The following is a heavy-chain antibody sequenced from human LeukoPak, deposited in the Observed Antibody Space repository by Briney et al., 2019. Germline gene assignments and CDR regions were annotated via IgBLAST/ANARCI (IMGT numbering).Heavy chain of an antibody. J-gene: IGHJ4*02. CDR2: ISAYNGNT. CDR3: ARARGYCSGGSCRHFDY. CDR1: GHTFTSYG. D-gene: IGHD2-15*01. Sequence: ASVKVSWKASGHTFTSYGISWVRQAPGQGLEGMGWISAYNGNTNYAQKLQGRVTMTTDTSTSTAYMELRSLRSDDTAVYYCARARGYCSGGSCRHFDYWGQGTLVTVSS. V-gene: IGHV1-18*04.